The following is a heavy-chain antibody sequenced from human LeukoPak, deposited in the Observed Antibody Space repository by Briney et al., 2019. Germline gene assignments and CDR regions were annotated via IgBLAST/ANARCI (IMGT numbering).Heavy chain of an antibody. CDR1: GYTFTSYA. D-gene: IGHD5-18*01. V-gene: IGHV1-3*03. Sequence: ASVKVSCKASGYTFTSYAMHWVRQAPGQRLKWMGWINAGNGNTKYSQEFQGRVTITRDTSASTAYMELSSLRSGDMAVYYCARGTLNVDTAMVYFDYWGQGTLVTVSS. J-gene: IGHJ4*02. CDR3: ARGTLNVDTAMVYFDY. CDR2: INAGNGNT.